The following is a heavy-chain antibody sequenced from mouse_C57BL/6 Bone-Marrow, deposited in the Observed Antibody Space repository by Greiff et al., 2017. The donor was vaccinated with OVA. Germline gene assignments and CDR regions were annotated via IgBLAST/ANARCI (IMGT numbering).Heavy chain of an antibody. Sequence: QVQLQQSGAELVRPGASVTLSCKASGYTFTDYEMHWVKQTPVHGLEWIGAIDPETGGTAYNQKFKGKAILTADKSSSTAYMELRSLTSEDSAVYYCTIYYGNYFAWFAYWGQGTLVTVSA. CDR1: GYTFTDYE. D-gene: IGHD2-1*01. CDR2: IDPETGGT. V-gene: IGHV1-15*01. J-gene: IGHJ3*01. CDR3: TIYYGNYFAWFAY.